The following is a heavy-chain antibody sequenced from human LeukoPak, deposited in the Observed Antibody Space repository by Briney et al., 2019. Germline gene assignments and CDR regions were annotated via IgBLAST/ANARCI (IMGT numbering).Heavy chain of an antibody. CDR1: GYTLTELS. Sequence: SVKVSCKVSGYTLTELSMHWVRQAPGQGLEWMGGIIPIFGTANYAQKFQGRVTITADESTSTAYMELSSLRSEDTAVYYCARGRRGDGYVYYYYYGMDVWGQGTTVTVSS. CDR2: IIPIFGTA. CDR3: ARGRRGDGYVYYYYYGMDV. J-gene: IGHJ6*02. D-gene: IGHD3-22*01. V-gene: IGHV1-69*13.